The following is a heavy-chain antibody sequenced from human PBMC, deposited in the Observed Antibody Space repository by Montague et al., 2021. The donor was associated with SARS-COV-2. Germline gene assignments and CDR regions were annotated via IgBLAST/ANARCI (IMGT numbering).Heavy chain of an antibody. CDR2: INHSGST. Sequence: SETLSLTCAVYGGSFSGYYWSWIRQPPGKGLEWIGEINHSGSTNYNPSLKSRVTIAVDTSKNQLSLKLTSVSAADTAVYFCAREREGSDIFDLWGQGTMVTVSS. CDR1: GGSFSGYY. J-gene: IGHJ3*01. V-gene: IGHV4-34*01. CDR3: AREREGSDIFDL. D-gene: IGHD2-21*01.